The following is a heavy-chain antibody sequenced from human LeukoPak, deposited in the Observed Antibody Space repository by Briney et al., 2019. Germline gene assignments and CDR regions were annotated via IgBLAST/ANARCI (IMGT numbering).Heavy chain of an antibody. CDR1: GFTFGSYA. V-gene: IGHV3-30*04. Sequence: PGRSLRLSCAASGFTFGSYAMHWVRQAPGKGLEWVAVISYDGSNKYYADSVKGRFTISRDNSKNTLYLQMNSLRAEDTAVYYCAREGGGSCYSSVCYYYGMDVWGKGTTVTVSS. CDR2: ISYDGSNK. D-gene: IGHD2-15*01. CDR3: AREGGGSCYSSVCYYYGMDV. J-gene: IGHJ6*04.